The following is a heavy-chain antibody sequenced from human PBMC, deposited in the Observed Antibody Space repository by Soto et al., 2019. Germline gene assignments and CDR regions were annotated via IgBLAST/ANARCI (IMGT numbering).Heavy chain of an antibody. CDR2: INWNGGSS. D-gene: IGHD5-12*01. Sequence: GGSLRLSCATSGFTFDNYGMSWVRQAPGKGLEWVSGINWNGGSSGYADSVQGRFTISRDDAKNSLFLQMNSLRPEDTALYYCARGMAASGRVDHWGQGTLVTVSS. V-gene: IGHV3-20*04. J-gene: IGHJ4*02. CDR3: ARGMAASGRVDH. CDR1: GFTFDNYG.